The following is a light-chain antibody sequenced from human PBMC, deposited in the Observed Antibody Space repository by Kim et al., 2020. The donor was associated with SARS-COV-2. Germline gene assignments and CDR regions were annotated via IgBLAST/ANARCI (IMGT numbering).Light chain of an antibody. CDR1: QDIRND. CDR2: GAS. J-gene: IGKJ5*01. Sequence: ASGGDRVTITCRASQDIRNDLGWYQQNPGRAPKRLIYGASSLQSGVPSRFSGSGSGTEVTLTISSVQPEDFATYFCLQHSTYPITFGQGTRLEIK. V-gene: IGKV1-17*01. CDR3: LQHSTYPIT.